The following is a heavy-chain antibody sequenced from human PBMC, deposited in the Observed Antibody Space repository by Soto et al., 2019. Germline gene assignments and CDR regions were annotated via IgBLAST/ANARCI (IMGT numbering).Heavy chain of an antibody. CDR3: ARDTGTDRGVPSGWFDP. Sequence: QVQLVQSGPEVKKSGASVKVSCKASGYPFSSYGITWVRQAPGQGLEWMGWISAYNGNTDYAQKLQGRVTMTTDTAASTAYMELRSLRSDDTALYYCARDTGTDRGVPSGWFDPWGQGTLVTVSS. CDR2: ISAYNGNT. CDR1: GYPFSSYG. J-gene: IGHJ5*02. V-gene: IGHV1-18*01. D-gene: IGHD1-1*01.